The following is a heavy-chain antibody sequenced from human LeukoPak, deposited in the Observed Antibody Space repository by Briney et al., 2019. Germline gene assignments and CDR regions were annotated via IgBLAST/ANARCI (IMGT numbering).Heavy chain of an antibody. Sequence: PSGTLSLTCAVSGGSISSSNWWSWVRPPPGKGLEWIGEIYHSGSTNYNPSLKSRVTISVDKSKNQFSLKLSSVTAADTAVYYCAGRHYYGSGNVAVYWGQGTLVTVSS. CDR2: IYHSGST. CDR1: GGSISSSNW. V-gene: IGHV4-4*02. D-gene: IGHD3-10*01. J-gene: IGHJ4*02. CDR3: AGRHYYGSGNVAVY.